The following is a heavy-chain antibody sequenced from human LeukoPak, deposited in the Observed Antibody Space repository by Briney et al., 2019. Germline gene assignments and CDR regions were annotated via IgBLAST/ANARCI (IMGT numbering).Heavy chain of an antibody. J-gene: IGHJ4*02. CDR3: AKDSSLTH. V-gene: IGHV3-30*18. CDR1: GFTFSSYG. Sequence: GGSLRLSCAASGFTFSSYGVHWVRQAPGKGLEWVAVISYDGSNKYYADSVKGRFTTSRDNSKNTLYLQMNSLRAEDTAVYYCAKDSSLTHWGQGTLVTVSS. CDR2: ISYDGSNK.